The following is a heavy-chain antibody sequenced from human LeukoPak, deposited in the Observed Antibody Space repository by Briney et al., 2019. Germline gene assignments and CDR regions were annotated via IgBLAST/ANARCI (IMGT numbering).Heavy chain of an antibody. D-gene: IGHD6-6*01. CDR1: GGSLSGYL. Sequence: PSETLSLTCAVYGGSLSGYLWNWIRQPPGKGLEWIGEIDHSGSPNYNSSLKSRVTISLDTSKNQFSLNLNSVTAADTAVYYCARDYSSSEDAFDIWGQGTMVTVSS. CDR2: IDHSGSP. V-gene: IGHV4-34*01. CDR3: ARDYSSSEDAFDI. J-gene: IGHJ3*02.